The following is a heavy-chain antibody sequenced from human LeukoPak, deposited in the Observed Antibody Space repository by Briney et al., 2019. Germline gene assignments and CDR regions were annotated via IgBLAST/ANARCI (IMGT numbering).Heavy chain of an antibody. CDR3: AKGWYYFDY. V-gene: IGHV3-30*18. Sequence: EGSLRLSCVASGFTFSSYGMHWVRQAPGKGLEWVAVISYDGSNKYYADSVKGRFTISRDNSKNTLYLQMNSLRAEDTAVYYCAKGWYYFDYWGQGTLVTVSS. CDR1: GFTFSSYG. CDR2: ISYDGSNK. J-gene: IGHJ4*02. D-gene: IGHD2-15*01.